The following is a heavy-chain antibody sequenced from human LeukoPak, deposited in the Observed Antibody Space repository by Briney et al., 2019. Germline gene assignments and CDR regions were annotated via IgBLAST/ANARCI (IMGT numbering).Heavy chain of an antibody. CDR2: IYTSGST. Sequence: SVTLSLTCTVSGGSISSYYWSWIRQPAGKGLEWIGRIYTSGSTNYNPSLKSRVTMSVDTSKNQFSLKLSSVTAADTAVYYCAREKEDFWSGYYTGGHAFDIWGQGTMVTVSS. V-gene: IGHV4-4*07. CDR3: AREKEDFWSGYYTGGHAFDI. CDR1: GGSISSYY. D-gene: IGHD3-3*01. J-gene: IGHJ3*02.